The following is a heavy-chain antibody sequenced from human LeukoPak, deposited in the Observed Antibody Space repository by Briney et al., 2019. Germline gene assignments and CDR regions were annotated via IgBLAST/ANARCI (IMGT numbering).Heavy chain of an antibody. Sequence: GGSLRLSCAASGFTFSSYWMSWVGQAPGKGLEWVANIKQDGSEKYYVDSVKGRFTISRDNAKNSLYLQMNSLRAEDTAVYYCARGVGAIRSHYFDYWGQGTLVTVSS. D-gene: IGHD1-26*01. V-gene: IGHV3-7*04. CDR3: ARGVGAIRSHYFDY. CDR2: IKQDGSEK. CDR1: GFTFSSYW. J-gene: IGHJ4*02.